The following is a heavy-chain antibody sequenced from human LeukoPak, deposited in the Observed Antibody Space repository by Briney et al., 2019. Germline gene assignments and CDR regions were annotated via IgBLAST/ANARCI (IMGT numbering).Heavy chain of an antibody. CDR3: AREPLYPMVDY. CDR1: GGSISSGDYY. CDR2: IYYSGST. Sequence: PSQTLSLTCTVSGGSISSGDYYWSWIRQPAGKGLEWIGYIYYSGSTYYNPSLKSRVTISVDTSKNQFSLKLSSATAADTAVYYCAREPLYPMVDYWGQGTLVTVSS. D-gene: IGHD3-3*01. J-gene: IGHJ4*02. V-gene: IGHV4-30-4*08.